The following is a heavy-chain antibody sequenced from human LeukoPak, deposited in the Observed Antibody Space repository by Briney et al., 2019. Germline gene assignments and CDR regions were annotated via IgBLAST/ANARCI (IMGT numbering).Heavy chain of an antibody. J-gene: IGHJ4*02. CDR2: INPNSGGT. V-gene: IGHV1-2*06. CDR1: GYTFTGYY. Sequence: ASVKVSXKASGYTFTGYYMRWVRQAPGQGLEWMGRINPNSGGTNYAQKFQGRVTMTRDTSISTAYMELSRLRSDDTAVYYCARPSSGSGSKPALDYWGQGTLVTVSS. D-gene: IGHD1-26*01. CDR3: ARPSSGSGSKPALDY.